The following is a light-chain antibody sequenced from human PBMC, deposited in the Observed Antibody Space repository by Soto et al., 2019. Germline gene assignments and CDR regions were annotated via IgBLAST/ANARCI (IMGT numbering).Light chain of an antibody. J-gene: IGKJ1*01. CDR2: GAS. CDR3: QQYGSSPGT. Sequence: EIVLPQSPGTLSLSPGERATLSCRASQSVSSSYLAWYQQKPGQAPRLLIYGASIRATGIPDRFSGSGSGTDFTLTISRLEPEDFAVYYCQQYGSSPGTFGQGTKVEIK. CDR1: QSVSSSY. V-gene: IGKV3-20*01.